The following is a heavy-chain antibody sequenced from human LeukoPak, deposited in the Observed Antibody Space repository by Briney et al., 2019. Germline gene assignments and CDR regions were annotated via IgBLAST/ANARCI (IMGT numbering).Heavy chain of an antibody. J-gene: IGHJ4*02. CDR3: ARAYGSGSYTLLFFDY. V-gene: IGHV1-46*01. D-gene: IGHD3-10*01. CDR2: INPSGGST. Sequence: PGGSLRLSCAASGFTFTSYYMHWVRQAPGQGLEWVGIINPSGGSTSYAQKVQGRVTMTRDTSTSTVYMELSSLRSEDTAVYYCARAYGSGSYTLLFFDYWGQGTLVTVSS. CDR1: GFTFTSYY.